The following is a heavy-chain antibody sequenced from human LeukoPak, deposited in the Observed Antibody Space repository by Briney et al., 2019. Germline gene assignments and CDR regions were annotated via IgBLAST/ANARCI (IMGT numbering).Heavy chain of an antibody. CDR2: ISNGNT. V-gene: IGHV3-23*01. CDR3: VREAGYCASVCLKSNWFDP. D-gene: IGHD2-15*01. CDR1: GFPFSNHA. J-gene: IGHJ5*02. Sequence: GSLRLSCAASGFPFSNHAMSWVRQPPGKGLEWVAAISNGNTYYADSVRGRFAISRDDSKNTVYLQMNSLRDEDTALYYCVREAGYCASVCLKSNWFDPWGQGTLVTVSS.